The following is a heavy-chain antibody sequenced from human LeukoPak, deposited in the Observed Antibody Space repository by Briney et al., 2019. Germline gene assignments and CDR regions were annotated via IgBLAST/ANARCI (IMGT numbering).Heavy chain of an antibody. CDR3: ERGRRYCSSTSCYHPYYYMDV. J-gene: IGHJ6*03. V-gene: IGHV4-34*01. Sequence: SETLSLTCAVYGGSFSGYYWSWIRQPPGKGLEWIGEINHSGSTNYNPSLKSRVTISVDTSKNQFSLKPSSVTAADTAVYYCERGRRYCSSTSCYHPYYYMDVWGKGTTVTVSS. D-gene: IGHD2-2*01. CDR2: INHSGST. CDR1: GGSFSGYY.